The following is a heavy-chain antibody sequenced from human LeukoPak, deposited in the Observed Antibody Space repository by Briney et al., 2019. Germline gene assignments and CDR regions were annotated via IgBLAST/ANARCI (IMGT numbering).Heavy chain of an antibody. CDR2: IYSGGST. CDR1: GFTVSSNY. CDR3: ARKGYCSSTSCYGPPFAFDI. Sequence: PGGSLRLSCAASGFTVSSNYMSWVRQAPGKGLEWVSVIYSGGSTYYADSVKGRFTISRDNSKNTLYLQMNSLRAEDTAVYYCARKGYCSSTSCYGPPFAFDIWGQGTMVTVSS. V-gene: IGHV3-53*01. J-gene: IGHJ3*02. D-gene: IGHD2-2*01.